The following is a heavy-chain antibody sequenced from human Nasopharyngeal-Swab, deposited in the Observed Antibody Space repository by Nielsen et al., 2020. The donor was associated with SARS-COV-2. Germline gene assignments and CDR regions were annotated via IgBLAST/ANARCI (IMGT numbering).Heavy chain of an antibody. Sequence: GESLKISCAASGFTFSSYAMHWVRQAPGKGLEWVAVISYDGSNKYYADSVKGRFTISRDNSKNTLYLQMNSLRAEDTAVYYCARDRMWFGELLYFDYWGQGTLVTVSS. J-gene: IGHJ4*02. CDR3: ARDRMWFGELLYFDY. CDR1: GFTFSSYA. V-gene: IGHV3-30-3*01. D-gene: IGHD3-10*01. CDR2: ISYDGSNK.